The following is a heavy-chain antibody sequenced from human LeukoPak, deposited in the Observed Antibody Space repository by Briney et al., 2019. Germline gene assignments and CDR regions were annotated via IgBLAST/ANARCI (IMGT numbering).Heavy chain of an antibody. J-gene: IGHJ4*02. CDR2: ISGSGGRP. CDR3: ARHPEPGYCSSTSCHESCFGY. V-gene: IGHV3-23*01. D-gene: IGHD2-2*01. Sequence: GGSLRLSCAASGFTFSSCAMSWVRQAPGKGLEWVSAISGSGGRPYYADSVKGRFTISRDNSKNTLYLQMNSLRAEDTAVYYCARHPEPGYCSSTSCHESCFGYWGQGTLVTVSS. CDR1: GFTFSSCA.